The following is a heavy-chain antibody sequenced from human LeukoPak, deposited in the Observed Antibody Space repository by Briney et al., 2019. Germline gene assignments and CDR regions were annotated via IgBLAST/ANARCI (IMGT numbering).Heavy chain of an antibody. J-gene: IGHJ1*01. D-gene: IGHD4-11*01. V-gene: IGHV3-33*03. CDR1: GFTFSHYD. Sequence: GGSLRLSCAASGFTFSHYDMHWVSQAPGAGLEWVAVICSDGSDKYYAESVKGRFTISRDNSKNSLFLQMSSLRAEDTAVYYCAKDAQRGFDYSNSLQNWGQGILVTVSS. CDR2: ICSDGSDK. CDR3: AKDAQRGFDYSNSLQN.